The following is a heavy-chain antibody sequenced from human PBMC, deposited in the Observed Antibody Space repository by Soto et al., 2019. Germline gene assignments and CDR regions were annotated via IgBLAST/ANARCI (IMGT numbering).Heavy chain of an antibody. CDR2: INPNSGGT. J-gene: IGHJ4*02. CDR3: ARDYYGSGSYYKDGY. CDR1: GYTFTGYY. V-gene: IGHV1-2*02. D-gene: IGHD3-10*01. Sequence: GASVKVSCKASGYTFTGYYMHWVRQAPGQGLEWMGWINPNSGGTNYAQKFQGRVTMTRDTSISTAYMELSRLRSDDTAVYYCARDYYGSGSYYKDGYWGQETLVTVSS.